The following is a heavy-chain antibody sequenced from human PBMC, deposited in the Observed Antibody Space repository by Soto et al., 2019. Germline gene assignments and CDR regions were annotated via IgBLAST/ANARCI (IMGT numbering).Heavy chain of an antibody. CDR3: ARVFPSYCGGDCSYFDS. CDR1: GGSFSGYY. J-gene: IGHJ4*02. Sequence: NPSETLSLTCAVYGGSFSGYYWSWIRQPPGKGLEWIGEINHSGSTNYNPSLKSRVTISVDTSKNQFSLRLTSVAAADTAVYYCARVFPSYCGGDCSYFDSWGQGTLVTVSS. D-gene: IGHD2-21*02. V-gene: IGHV4-34*01. CDR2: INHSGST.